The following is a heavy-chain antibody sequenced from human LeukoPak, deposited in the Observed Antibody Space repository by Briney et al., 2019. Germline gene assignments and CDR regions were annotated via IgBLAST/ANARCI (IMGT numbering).Heavy chain of an antibody. CDR2: ISGSGDSI. J-gene: IGHJ5*02. CDR1: GFTFSSYA. CDR3: AKDAYYYDSSGYYYGWFDP. V-gene: IGHV3-23*01. Sequence: GGSLRLSCTPSGFTFSSYAMSWVRQAPGKGLEWVSAISGSGDSIYYADSVKGRFTISRDNSKNTLYLQMNSLRAEDTAVYYCAKDAYYYDSSGYYYGWFDPWGQGTLVTVSS. D-gene: IGHD3-22*01.